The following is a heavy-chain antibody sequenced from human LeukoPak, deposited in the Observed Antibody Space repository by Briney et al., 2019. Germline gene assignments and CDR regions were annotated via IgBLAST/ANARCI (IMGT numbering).Heavy chain of an antibody. J-gene: IGHJ3*02. CDR2: IGASGDNI. Sequence: GGSLRLSCEASGFTFHNYAMAWVRQAPGEGLEYVSSIGASGDNIYYGGSVKGRFTISRDNSKNTLFLQMNSLRAEDTALYYCATQSPDYSIGPSYGSFNIWGQRTKVTVSS. CDR3: ATQSPDYSIGPSYGSFNI. V-gene: IGHV3-23*01. D-gene: IGHD3-10*01. CDR1: GFTFHNYA.